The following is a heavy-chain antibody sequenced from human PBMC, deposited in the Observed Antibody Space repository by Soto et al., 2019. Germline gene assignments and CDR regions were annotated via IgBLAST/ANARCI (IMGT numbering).Heavy chain of an antibody. CDR1: GGTFSGYA. J-gene: IGHJ6*02. D-gene: IGHD2-2*01. CDR3: ARHVPTAGYYYGMDV. CDR2: IIPIFGTE. V-gene: IGHV1-69*12. Sequence: QVQLVQSGAEVKKPGSSVKVSCKASGGTFSGYAISWVRQAPGQGLEWRGGIIPIFGTENYAQKFQGRVTIPADESTSTADMERSSRRSEDTAVDFCARHVPTAGYYYGMDVWGQGTTVTVSS.